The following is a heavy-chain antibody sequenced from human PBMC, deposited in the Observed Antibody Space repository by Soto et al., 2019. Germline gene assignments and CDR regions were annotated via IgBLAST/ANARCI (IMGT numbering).Heavy chain of an antibody. CDR2: IDPSDSQT. Sequence: PGEPLKISCKGSGYSFAGYWITWVRQKPGKGLAWVGRIDPSDSQTYYSPSFRGHVTISATKSITTVFLQWSSLRASDTAMYYCARQIYDSDTGPNFQYYFDSWGQGTPVTVSS. CDR3: ARQIYDSDTGPNFQYYFDS. V-gene: IGHV5-10-1*01. CDR1: GYSFAGYW. D-gene: IGHD3-22*01. J-gene: IGHJ4*02.